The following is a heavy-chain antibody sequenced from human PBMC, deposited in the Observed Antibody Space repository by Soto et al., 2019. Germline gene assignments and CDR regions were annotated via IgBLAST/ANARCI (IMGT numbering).Heavy chain of an antibody. Sequence: ASVKVSCKASGGTFSSYAISWVRQAPGQGLEWMGGIIPIFGTANYAQKFQGRVTITADESTSTAYMELSSLRSEDTAVYYCSSSSIAHYGMDVWGQGTTVTVSS. CDR1: GGTFSSYA. J-gene: IGHJ6*02. CDR3: SSSSIAHYGMDV. V-gene: IGHV1-69*13. CDR2: IIPIFGTA. D-gene: IGHD6-6*01.